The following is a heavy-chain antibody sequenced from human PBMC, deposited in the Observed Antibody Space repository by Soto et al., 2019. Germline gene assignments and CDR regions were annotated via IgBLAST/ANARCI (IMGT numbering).Heavy chain of an antibody. CDR3: ARIERYSTYEYFDF. D-gene: IGHD5-12*01. CDR1: GFSLSHIRVG. CDR2: VFSNDAK. J-gene: IGHJ4*02. Sequence: SGPTLVNPTQTLTLTCTFSGFSLSHIRVGVGWIRQPPGKALEWLAHVFSNDAKSYSPSLKGRLTISRDTFRSQVVLTMTNVDPVDTATYFCARIERYSTYEYFDFWGQGTLVTVSS. V-gene: IGHV2-26*01.